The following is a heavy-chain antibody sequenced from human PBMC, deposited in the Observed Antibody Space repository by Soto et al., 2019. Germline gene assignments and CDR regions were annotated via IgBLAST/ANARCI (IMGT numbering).Heavy chain of an antibody. J-gene: IGHJ4*02. CDR2: VSGRGGDT. Sequence: EVHLLQSGGGLVQPGGSLRLSCAASGFSFSSFALSWVRQSPGKGLEWVAAVSGRGGDTYYANSVKGRFTISRDNSQNTLCLQMNSLRAEDSAIYYCAKDPNSDFWSGFSAVYFDYWGQGTLVTVSS. CDR1: GFSFSSFA. V-gene: IGHV3-23*01. CDR3: AKDPNSDFWSGFSAVYFDY. D-gene: IGHD3-3*01.